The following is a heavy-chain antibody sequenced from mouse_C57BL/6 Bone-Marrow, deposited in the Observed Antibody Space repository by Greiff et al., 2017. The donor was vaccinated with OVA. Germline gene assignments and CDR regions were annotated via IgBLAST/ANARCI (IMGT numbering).Heavy chain of an antibody. CDR2: ILPGSGST. D-gene: IGHD2-4*01. V-gene: IGHV1-9*01. CDR3: ARLDYDVGGYAMDY. CDR1: GYTFTGYW. J-gene: IGHJ4*01. Sequence: QVQLQQSGAELMKPGASVQLSCKATGYTFTGYWIEWVKQRPGHGLEWIGEILPGSGSTNYNEKVKGKATFTADTTSNTAYMQLSSLTTEDSAIYYCARLDYDVGGYAMDYWGQGTSVTVSS.